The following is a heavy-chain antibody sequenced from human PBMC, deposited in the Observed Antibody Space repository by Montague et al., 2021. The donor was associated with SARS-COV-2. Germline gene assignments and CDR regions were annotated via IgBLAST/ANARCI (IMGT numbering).Heavy chain of an antibody. CDR1: GGSLKNYY. CDR2: IDYSGST. CDR3: ARIHSSGWAYFVDY. V-gene: IGHV4-59*01. Sequence: SETLSLTCPVSGGSLKNYYWSWIRQPPGKELEWMGYIDYSGSTNYNPSLRFRLTLSVDTSSNQFSLKLNSLTSADTAVYYCARIHSSGWAYFVDYWGQGTLVSVSS. J-gene: IGHJ4*02. D-gene: IGHD6-19*01.